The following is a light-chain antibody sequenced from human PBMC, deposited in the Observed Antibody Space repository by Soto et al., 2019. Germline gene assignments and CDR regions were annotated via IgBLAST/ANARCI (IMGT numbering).Light chain of an antibody. CDR3: QQYYSYPPYT. V-gene: IGKV1-8*01. CDR2: AAS. CDR1: QGISSY. J-gene: IGKJ2*01. Sequence: ALRMTQSPSPLSASTGDRVTITCRASQGISSYLAWYQQKPGKAPKLLIYAASTLQSGVPSRFSGSGSGTDFTLTISCLQSEDFATYYCQQYYSYPPYTFGQGTKVDIK.